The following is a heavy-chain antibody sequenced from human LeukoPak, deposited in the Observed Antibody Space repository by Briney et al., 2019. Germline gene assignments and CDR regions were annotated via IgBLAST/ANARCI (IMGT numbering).Heavy chain of an antibody. J-gene: IGHJ2*01. Sequence: SETLSLTCTVSGGSFSGYYWSWIRQSPGKGLEWIGYIYSSGSTNYNPSLKSRVTISVDKSQTQFSLKLSSCTAAAPPVYYCARDVSSSWYEGWYFDLWGRGTLVTVSS. V-gene: IGHV4-59*01. CDR2: IYSSGST. CDR3: ARDVSSSWYEGWYFDL. D-gene: IGHD6-13*01. CDR1: GGSFSGYY.